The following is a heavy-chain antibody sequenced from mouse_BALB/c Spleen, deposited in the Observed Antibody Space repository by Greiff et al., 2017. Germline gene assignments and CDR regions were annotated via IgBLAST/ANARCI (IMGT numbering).Heavy chain of an antibody. J-gene: IGHJ2*01. Sequence: QVQLQQSGAELARPGASVKLSCKASCYTFTSYWMQWVKQRPGQGLEWIGAIYPGDGDTRYTQKFKGKATLTADKSSSTAYMQLSSLASEDSAVYYCARSYDYDRGYFDYWGQGTTLTVSS. CDR3: ARSYDYDRGYFDY. CDR2: IYPGDGDT. V-gene: IGHV1-87*01. CDR1: CYTFTSYW. D-gene: IGHD2-4*01.